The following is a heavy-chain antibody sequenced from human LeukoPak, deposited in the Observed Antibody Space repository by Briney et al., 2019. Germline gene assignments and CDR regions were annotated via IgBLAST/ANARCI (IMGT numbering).Heavy chain of an antibody. CDR1: GFTFSTYW. Sequence: GGSLRLSCAASGFTFSTYWMNWVRQAPGKGLEWVANIKQDGGEKYYVDSVKGRFTISRDNARSSLYLQMNSLRAEDTAVYYCASPYCSSTSCSTLHDYWGQGTLVTVSS. D-gene: IGHD2-2*01. CDR2: IKQDGGEK. V-gene: IGHV3-7*01. J-gene: IGHJ4*02. CDR3: ASPYCSSTSCSTLHDY.